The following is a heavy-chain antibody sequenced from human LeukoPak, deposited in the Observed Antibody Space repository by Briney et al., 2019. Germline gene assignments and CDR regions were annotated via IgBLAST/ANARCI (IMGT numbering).Heavy chain of an antibody. V-gene: IGHV3-9*01. Sequence: QSGGSLRLSCAASGFTFDDYAMHWARQAPGKGLEWVSGISWNSGSIGYADSVKGRFTISRDNAKNSLYLQMNSLRAEDTALYYCARAPRYNWNSYYFDYWGQGTLVTVSS. CDR1: GFTFDDYA. D-gene: IGHD1-7*01. CDR3: ARAPRYNWNSYYFDY. CDR2: ISWNSGSI. J-gene: IGHJ4*02.